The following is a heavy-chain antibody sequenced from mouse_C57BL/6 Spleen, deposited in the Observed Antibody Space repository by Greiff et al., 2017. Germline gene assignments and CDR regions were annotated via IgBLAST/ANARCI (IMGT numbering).Heavy chain of an antibody. CDR1: GYTFTNYW. CDR2: IYPGGGYT. D-gene: IGHD1-1*01. J-gene: IGHJ1*03. CDR3: ASIATVGYFDV. V-gene: IGHV1-63*01. Sequence: VQLQQSGAELVRPGTSVKMSCKASGYTFTNYWIGWAKQRPGHGLEWIGDIYPGGGYTNYNEKFKGKATLTADKSSSTASMQFSSLTSEDSAIYYCASIATVGYFDVWGTGTTVTVSS.